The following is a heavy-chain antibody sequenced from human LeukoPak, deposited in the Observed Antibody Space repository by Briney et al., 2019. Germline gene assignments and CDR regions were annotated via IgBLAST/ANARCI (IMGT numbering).Heavy chain of an antibody. CDR2: IKSKTDGGTT. CDR3: TTGERGKRFDY. Sequence: PGGSLRLSCAASGFTFSSYGMHWVRQAPGKGLEWVGRIKSKTDGGTTDYAAPVKGRFTISRDDSKNTLYLQMNSLKTEDTAVYYCTTGERGKRFDYWGQGTLVTVSS. V-gene: IGHV3-15*01. D-gene: IGHD1-1*01. J-gene: IGHJ4*02. CDR1: GFTFSSYG.